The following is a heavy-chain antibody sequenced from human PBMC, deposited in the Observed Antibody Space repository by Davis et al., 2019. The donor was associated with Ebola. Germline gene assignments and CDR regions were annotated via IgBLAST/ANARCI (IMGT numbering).Heavy chain of an antibody. CDR1: GYTFTSYA. CDR3: AREVVVVVAANSQYYYGMDV. D-gene: IGHD2-15*01. V-gene: IGHV1-18*01. Sequence: ASVKVSCKASGYTFTSYAISWVRQAPGQGLEWMGWINSHSGNTNYAKKFQGRVTMTADTSTSTAYMELRSLRSDDTAVYYCAREVVVVVAANSQYYYGMDVWGKGTTVTVSS. CDR2: INSHSGNT. J-gene: IGHJ6*04.